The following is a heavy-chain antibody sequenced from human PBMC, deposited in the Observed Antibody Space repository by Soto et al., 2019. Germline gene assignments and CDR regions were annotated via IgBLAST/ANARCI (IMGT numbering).Heavy chain of an antibody. D-gene: IGHD3-22*01. CDR1: GFTFSSYA. CDR3: AKAERITMIVVVIISAAFDI. CDR2: ISGSGGST. J-gene: IGHJ3*02. V-gene: IGHV3-23*01. Sequence: PGGSLRLSCAASGFTFSSYAMSWVRQAPGKGLEWVSAISGSGGSTYYADSVKGRFTISRDNSKNTLYLQMNSLRAEDTAVYYCAKAERITMIVVVIISAAFDIWGQGXMVTVS.